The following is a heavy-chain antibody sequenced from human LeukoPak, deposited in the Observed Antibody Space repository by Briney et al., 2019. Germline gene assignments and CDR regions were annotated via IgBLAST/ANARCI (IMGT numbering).Heavy chain of an antibody. J-gene: IGHJ4*02. CDR1: GGTFSSYA. CDR2: VIPIFGTA. D-gene: IGHD3-22*01. V-gene: IGHV1-69*13. CDR3: ARNEYDSSGYGKYYFDY. Sequence: SVKVSCKASGGTFSSYAISWVRHAPGQGLEWMGGVIPIFGTANYAQKFQGRVTITADESTSTAYMELSSLRSEDTGVYYCARNEYDSSGYGKYYFDYWGQGTLVTVSS.